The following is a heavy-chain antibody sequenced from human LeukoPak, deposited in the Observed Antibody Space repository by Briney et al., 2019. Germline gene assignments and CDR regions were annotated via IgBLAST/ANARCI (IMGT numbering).Heavy chain of an antibody. CDR2: IYSDNT. Sequence: PGGSLRLSCTVSGFTVSSNSMSWVRQAPGKGLEWVSFIYSDNTHYSDSVKGRFTISRDNSKNTLYLQMNSLRAEDTAVYYCARDRSGSYYGRNDYWGQGTLVIVSS. CDR3: ARDRSGSYYGRNDY. D-gene: IGHD1-26*01. CDR1: GFTVSSNS. J-gene: IGHJ4*02. V-gene: IGHV3-53*01.